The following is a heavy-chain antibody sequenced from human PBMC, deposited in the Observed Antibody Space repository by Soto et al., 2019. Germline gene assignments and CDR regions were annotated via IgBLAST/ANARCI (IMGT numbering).Heavy chain of an antibody. V-gene: IGHV3-33*01. Sequence: HPGGSLRLSCAASGFTFSSYGMHCVRQARGKGLEWVAVRWYDVRNKYYADSVKGRFTISRDNSKNTLYLQMNSLRVQDTAVYYCASDLSGRADVWGQGTTVTVSS. J-gene: IGHJ6*02. CDR3: ASDLSGRADV. CDR2: RWYDVRNK. CDR1: GFTFSSYG. D-gene: IGHD3-10*01.